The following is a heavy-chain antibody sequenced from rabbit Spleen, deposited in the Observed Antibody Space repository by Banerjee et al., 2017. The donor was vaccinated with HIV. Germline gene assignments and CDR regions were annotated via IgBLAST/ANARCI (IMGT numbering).Heavy chain of an antibody. Sequence: QEQLVESGGGLVQPGGSLKLSCTVSGFDISKYGVTWVRQAPGKGLEWIGYIDPIFGVSYYATWVNGRFTISSHDAQNTLYLQLSSLTAADTATYFCARGGYGGHIWAMGLWGQGTLVTVS. J-gene: IGHJ3*01. V-gene: IGHV1S47*01. D-gene: IGHD3-1*01. CDR1: GFDISKYG. CDR3: ARGGYGGHIWAMGL. CDR2: IDPIFGVS.